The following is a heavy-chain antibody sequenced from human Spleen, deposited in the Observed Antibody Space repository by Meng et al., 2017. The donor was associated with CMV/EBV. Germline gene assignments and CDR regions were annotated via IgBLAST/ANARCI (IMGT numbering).Heavy chain of an antibody. J-gene: IGHJ4*02. CDR1: GGSVTSCTYC. CDR3: ARFHSTSWTFGY. D-gene: IGHD3/OR15-3a*01. V-gene: IGHV4-61*01. CDR2: ICYSGST. Sequence: CTVSGGSVTSCTYCWSWIRQPPGKGLEWIGYICYSGSTNYNPSLKSRVTISVDTSKNQFSLKLSSVTAADTAVFFCARFHSTSWTFGYWGQGTLVTVSS.